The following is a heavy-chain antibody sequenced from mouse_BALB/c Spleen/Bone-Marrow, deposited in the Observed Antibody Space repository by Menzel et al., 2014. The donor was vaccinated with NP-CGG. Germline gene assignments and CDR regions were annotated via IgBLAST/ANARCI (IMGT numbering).Heavy chain of an antibody. CDR1: GYTFTSYW. Sequence: VKLMESGAELVKPGALVKLSCRASGYTFTSYWMHWVKQRPGQGLEWIGEINPSNGRTNYNEKFKSKATLTVDKSSSTASMQLSSLTSEDSAVYYCARDWDEAYYFDYWGQGTTLTVSS. CDR3: ARDWDEAYYFDY. D-gene: IGHD4-1*01. J-gene: IGHJ2*01. V-gene: IGHV1S81*02. CDR2: INPSNGRT.